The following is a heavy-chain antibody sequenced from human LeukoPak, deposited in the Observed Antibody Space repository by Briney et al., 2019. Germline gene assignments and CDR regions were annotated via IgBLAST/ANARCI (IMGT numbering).Heavy chain of an antibody. CDR3: ARDHGSQDSGAWYVLDY. V-gene: IGHV3-23*01. J-gene: IGHJ4*02. CDR2: INHLGHT. CDR1: GFTFNHYA. D-gene: IGHD6-19*01. Sequence: GVSLRLSCAACGFTFNHYAMSWVRQAPGKGLEWVSGINHLGHTFYADSVKGRFTISRDNSQNTLFLQMNSLRADDTAEYFCARDHGSQDSGAWYVLDYWGRGTLVTVSS.